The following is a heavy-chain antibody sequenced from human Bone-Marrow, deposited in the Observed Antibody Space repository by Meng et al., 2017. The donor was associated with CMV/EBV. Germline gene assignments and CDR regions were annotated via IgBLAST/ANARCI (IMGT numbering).Heavy chain of an antibody. D-gene: IGHD1-26*01. CDR1: GGTFSSYA. V-gene: IGHV1-69*05. Sequence: SVKVSCKASGGTFSSYAISWVRQAPGQGLEWMGGIIPIFGTANYAQKFQGRVTITTDESTSTAYMELSSLRSEDTAVYYCARDRGVVGATPYFAYWGQGTRVTGSS. CDR2: IIPIFGTA. J-gene: IGHJ4*02. CDR3: ARDRGVVGATPYFAY.